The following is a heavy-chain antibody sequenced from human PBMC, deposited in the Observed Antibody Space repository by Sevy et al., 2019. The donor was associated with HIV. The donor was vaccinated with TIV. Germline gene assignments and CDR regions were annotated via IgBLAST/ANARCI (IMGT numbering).Heavy chain of an antibody. CDR3: AQIAAADPGGFYYYYGMDV. D-gene: IGHD6-13*01. CDR2: ISYDGSNK. CDR1: GFTFSSYG. V-gene: IGHV3-30*03. Sequence: GGSLRLSCAASGFTFSSYGMHWVRQAPGKGLEWLAVISYDGSNKYYADSVKGRFTISRDNSKNTLYLQMNSLRAEDTAVYYCAQIAAADPGGFYYYYGMDVWGQGTTVTVSS. J-gene: IGHJ6*02.